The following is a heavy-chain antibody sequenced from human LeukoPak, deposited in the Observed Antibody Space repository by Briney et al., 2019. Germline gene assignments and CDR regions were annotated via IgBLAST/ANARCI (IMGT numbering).Heavy chain of an antibody. CDR2: IYYSGST. Sequence: PSETLSPTCTVSGGSISSGSYYWSWIRQPPGKGLEWIGYIYYSGSTNYNPSLKSRVTISVDTSKNQFSLKLSSVTAADTAVYYCARSRSTSIAVAGTFFDYWGQGTLVTVSS. CDR3: ARSRSTSIAVAGTFFDY. V-gene: IGHV4-61*01. CDR1: GGSISSGSYY. D-gene: IGHD6-19*01. J-gene: IGHJ4*02.